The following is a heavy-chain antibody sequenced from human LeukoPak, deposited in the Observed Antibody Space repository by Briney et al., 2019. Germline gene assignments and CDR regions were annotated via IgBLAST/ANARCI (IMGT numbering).Heavy chain of an antibody. Sequence: ASVKVSCKASGYTFTGYYMHWVRQAPGQGLEWMGWINPNSGGTNYAQKFQGRVTMTRDTSISTAYMELSRLRSDDTAVYYCARDLVRWYYCGSGSFDPWGQGTLVTVSS. CDR2: INPNSGGT. V-gene: IGHV1-2*02. D-gene: IGHD3-10*01. CDR1: GYTFTGYY. CDR3: ARDLVRWYYCGSGSFDP. J-gene: IGHJ5*02.